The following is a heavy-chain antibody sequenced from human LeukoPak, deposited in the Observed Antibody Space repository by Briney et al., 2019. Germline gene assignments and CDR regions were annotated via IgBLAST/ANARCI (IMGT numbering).Heavy chain of an antibody. V-gene: IGHV3-23*01. D-gene: IGHD3-10*01. Sequence: GGSLRLSCAASGFTFSSYAMSWVRQTPGKGLECVSSISYSGGSTHYADSVKGRFTISRDNSKNTLYLQMNSLRAEDTAVYYCVKSGSGSYYNPDFDYWRQGTLVTVSS. J-gene: IGHJ4*02. CDR1: GFTFSSYA. CDR2: ISYSGGST. CDR3: VKSGSGSYYNPDFDY.